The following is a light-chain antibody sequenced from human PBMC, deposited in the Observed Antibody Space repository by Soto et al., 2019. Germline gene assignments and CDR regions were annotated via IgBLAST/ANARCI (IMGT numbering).Light chain of an antibody. J-gene: IGKJ2*01. Sequence: EIVMTQSPATLSVSPGERVTLSCRASQSVSNNLAWYQHKPGQAPRLLIYGASTRATGIPARFSGSGSGTGFTLTIGSLQSEDFAIYYCHQYNNWPPYTFGQGTKLEIK. CDR1: QSVSNN. CDR2: GAS. CDR3: HQYNNWPPYT. V-gene: IGKV3-15*01.